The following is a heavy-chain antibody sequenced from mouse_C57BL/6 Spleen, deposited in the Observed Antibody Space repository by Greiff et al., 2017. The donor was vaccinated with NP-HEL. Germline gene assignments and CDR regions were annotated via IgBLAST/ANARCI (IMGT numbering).Heavy chain of an antibody. CDR2: IYPRSGNT. V-gene: IGHV1-81*01. D-gene: IGHD1-1*01. CDR3: ARSPKFITTVVATGDYFDY. Sequence: VQLVESGAELARPGASVKLSCKASGYTFTSYGISWVKQRTGQGLEWIGEIYPRSGNTYYNEKFKGKATLTADQSSSTAYMELRSLTSEDSAVYFCARSPKFITTVVATGDYFDYWGQGTTLTVSS. CDR1: GYTFTSYG. J-gene: IGHJ2*01.